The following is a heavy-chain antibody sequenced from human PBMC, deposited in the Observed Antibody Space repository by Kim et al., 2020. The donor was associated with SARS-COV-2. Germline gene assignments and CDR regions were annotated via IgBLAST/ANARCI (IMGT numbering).Heavy chain of an antibody. D-gene: IGHD3-22*01. CDR2: IGAHNGNT. Sequence: ASVKVSCKASGYTFTSYGFSWVRQAPGQGLEWMGWIGAHNGNTHYAHKFQGRLTMTTDAPTSTTYMELRSLKSDDTALYFCARDWFSDDSAYYYDFWGQGTLVTVSS. V-gene: IGHV1-18*04. CDR1: GYTFTSYG. J-gene: IGHJ4*02. CDR3: ARDWFSDDSAYYYDF.